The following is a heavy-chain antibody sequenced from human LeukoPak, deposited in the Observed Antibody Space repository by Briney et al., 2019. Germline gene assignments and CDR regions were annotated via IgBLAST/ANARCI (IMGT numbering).Heavy chain of an antibody. J-gene: IGHJ6*03. V-gene: IGHV3-20*03. D-gene: IGHD3-22*01. CDR3: ARLAEYYDSGGYYPYYYYYYMDV. Sequence: DSLKGRFTISRDNAKNSLYLQMNSLRDEDTALYYCARLAEYYDSGGYYPYYYYYYMDVWGKGTTVTASS.